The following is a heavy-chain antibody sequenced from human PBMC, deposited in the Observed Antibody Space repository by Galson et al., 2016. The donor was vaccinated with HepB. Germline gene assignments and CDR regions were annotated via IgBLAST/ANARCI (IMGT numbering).Heavy chain of an antibody. Sequence: CAISGDSVSSNSAAWNWIRQSPSRGLEWLGRTYYRSKWYNDYAVSVKSRIIVNPDTPKNQFSLQLNSVTPEDTAVYYCVEQRKGAPYGMDVWGQGTTVTVSS. CDR2: TYYRSKWYN. CDR1: GDSVSSNSAA. D-gene: IGHD1/OR15-1a*01. CDR3: VEQRKGAPYGMDV. V-gene: IGHV6-1*01. J-gene: IGHJ6*02.